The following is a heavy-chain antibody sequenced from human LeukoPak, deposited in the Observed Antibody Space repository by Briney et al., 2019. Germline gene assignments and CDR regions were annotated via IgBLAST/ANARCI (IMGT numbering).Heavy chain of an antibody. CDR3: ARYNSGNFFDY. D-gene: IGHD6-19*01. V-gene: IGHV3-33*01. CDR2: IWYDGNNK. J-gene: IGHJ4*02. Sequence: AGGSLRLSCAASGFSFSTFGMHWVRQAPGKGLEWVAVIWYDGNNKYYADSVKGRFTISRDNFKNTVYLQMNGLRVEDTAIYYCARYNSGNFFDYWGQGTLVTVSS. CDR1: GFSFSTFG.